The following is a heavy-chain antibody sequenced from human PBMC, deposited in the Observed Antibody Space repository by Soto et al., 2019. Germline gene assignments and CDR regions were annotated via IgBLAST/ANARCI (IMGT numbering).Heavy chain of an antibody. CDR1: GGTFSSYA. V-gene: IGHV1-69*06. D-gene: IGHD6-13*01. CDR2: IIPIFGTA. Sequence: SVKVSCKASGGTFSSYAISWVRQAPGQGLEWMGGIIPIFGTANYAQKFQGRVTVTADKSTSTAYMELSSLRSEDTAVYYCARQFIAAAGPALYYYYGMDVWGQGTTVTVSS. CDR3: ARQFIAAAGPALYYYYGMDV. J-gene: IGHJ6*02.